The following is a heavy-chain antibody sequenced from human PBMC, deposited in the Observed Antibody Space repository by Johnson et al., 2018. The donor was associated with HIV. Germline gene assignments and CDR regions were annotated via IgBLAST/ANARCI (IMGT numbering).Heavy chain of an antibody. Sequence: VQLVESGGGLVQPGGSLRLSCAASGFTFSSYGMTWVRQPPGKGLEWVSGITWTGGSLAYADSVQGRFTISRDNANNSRYLQMNSLRAEDTALYYCARDGYYDSGSDPLDIWGQGTMVTVSS. CDR2: ITWTGGSL. D-gene: IGHD3-10*01. CDR1: GFTFSSYG. V-gene: IGHV3-20*04. J-gene: IGHJ3*02. CDR3: ARDGYYDSGSDPLDI.